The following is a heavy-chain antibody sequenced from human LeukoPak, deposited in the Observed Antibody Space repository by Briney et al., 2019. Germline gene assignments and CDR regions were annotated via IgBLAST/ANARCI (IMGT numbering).Heavy chain of an antibody. V-gene: IGHV3-30*02. Sequence: GGSLRLSCAASGFTFSSYGMHWVRQAPGKGLEWVAFIRYDGSNKYYADSVKGRFTISRDNSKNTLYLQMNSLRAEDTAVYYCAKDNVLLWFGELARFDPWGQGTLVTVSS. J-gene: IGHJ5*02. CDR2: IRYDGSNK. CDR3: AKDNVLLWFGELARFDP. CDR1: GFTFSSYG. D-gene: IGHD3-10*01.